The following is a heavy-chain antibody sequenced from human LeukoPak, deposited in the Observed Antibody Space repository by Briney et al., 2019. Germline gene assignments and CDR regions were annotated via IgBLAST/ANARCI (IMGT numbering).Heavy chain of an antibody. D-gene: IGHD6-6*01. CDR3: ARGVRGIAARRNNWFDP. Sequence: KRSETLSLTCAVYGGSFSGYFWSWIRQPPGKGLEGIGEINHSGSTNYNPSLKSRVTISVDTSKNQFSLKLSSVTAADTAVYYCARGVRGIAARRNNWFDPWGQGTLVTVSS. CDR1: GGSFSGYF. V-gene: IGHV4-34*01. CDR2: INHSGST. J-gene: IGHJ5*02.